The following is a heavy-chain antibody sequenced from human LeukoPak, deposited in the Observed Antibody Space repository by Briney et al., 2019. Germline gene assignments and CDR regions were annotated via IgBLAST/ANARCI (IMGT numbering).Heavy chain of an antibody. J-gene: IGHJ5*02. Sequence: TGGSLRLSCVASGFTFNSYNINWVRQAPGKGLERVATISGSGGRTFHADSVKGRFTISRDNSMNTLFLQMNSLRVDDTAVYYCARDLLPLGGTLGNWFDPWGQGTLVTVSS. D-gene: IGHD1-26*01. V-gene: IGHV3-23*01. CDR1: GFTFNSYN. CDR3: ARDLLPLGGTLGNWFDP. CDR2: ISGSGGRT.